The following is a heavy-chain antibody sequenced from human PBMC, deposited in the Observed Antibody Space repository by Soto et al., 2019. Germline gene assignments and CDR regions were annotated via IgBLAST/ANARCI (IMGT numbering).Heavy chain of an antibody. J-gene: IGHJ4*02. CDR1: GGTFSSYA. V-gene: IGHV1-69*13. D-gene: IGHD2-21*02. Sequence: SVKVSCKASGGTFSSYAISWVRQAPGQGLEWMGGIIPIFGTANYAQKFQGRVTITADESTSTAYMELSSLRSEDTAVYYCARQLAYCGGDCYWSFDYWGQGTLVTVSS. CDR3: ARQLAYCGGDCYWSFDY. CDR2: IIPIFGTA.